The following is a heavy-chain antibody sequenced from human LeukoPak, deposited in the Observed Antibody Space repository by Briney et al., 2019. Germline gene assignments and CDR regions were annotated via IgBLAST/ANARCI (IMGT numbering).Heavy chain of an antibody. V-gene: IGHV1-69*13. Sequence: SVTVSCKASGYTFTSYGISWVRQAPGQGLEWMGGIIPIFGTANYAQKFQGRVTITADESTSTAYMELSSLRSEDTAVYYCARDPTAAGTMGFDYWGQGTLVTVSS. J-gene: IGHJ4*02. D-gene: IGHD6-13*01. CDR2: IIPIFGTA. CDR1: GYTFTSYG. CDR3: ARDPTAAGTMGFDY.